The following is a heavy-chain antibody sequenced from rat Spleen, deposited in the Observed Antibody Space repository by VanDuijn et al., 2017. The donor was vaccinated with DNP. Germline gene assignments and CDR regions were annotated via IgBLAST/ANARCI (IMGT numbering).Heavy chain of an antibody. CDR1: GFTFADFY. D-gene: IGHD4-3*01. Sequence: EVKLLESGGGVVQPGGSLRLSCAASGFTFADFYMSWIRQAPGKAPEWLSFIRNKANSFTTEYIPSVKGRFTISRDDTQNVLYLQMNTLRAEDTATYDCTTDNSGLNWFAFWGQGTLVTVSS. J-gene: IGHJ3*01. CDR3: TTDNSGLNWFAF. CDR2: IRNKANSFTT. V-gene: IGHV7-6*01.